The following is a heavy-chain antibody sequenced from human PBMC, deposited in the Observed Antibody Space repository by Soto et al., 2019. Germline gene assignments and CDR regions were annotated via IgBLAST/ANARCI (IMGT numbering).Heavy chain of an antibody. CDR2: MKPNSGNT. J-gene: IGHJ6*03. CDR1: GYTFTSYD. V-gene: IGHV1-8*01. D-gene: IGHD2-15*01. CDR3: AKGPDIVGYYYYYMDV. Sequence: QVQLVQSGAEVKKPGASVKVSCKASGYTFTSYDINWVRQATGQGLEWMGWMKPNSGNTGYAQKVQGRATMTRNTCIRTAYMGLSSLRSEDKAVYYCAKGPDIVGYYYYYMDVWGKGTTVTVSS.